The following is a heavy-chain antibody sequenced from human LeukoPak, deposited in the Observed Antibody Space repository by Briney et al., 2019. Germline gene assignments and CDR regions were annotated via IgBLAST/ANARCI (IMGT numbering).Heavy chain of an antibody. J-gene: IGHJ5*02. CDR1: GGTFSSYA. Sequence: EASVKVSCKASGGTFSSYAISWVRQAPGQGLEWMGRIIPILGIANYARKFQGRVTITADKSASTAYMELSSLRSEDTAVYYCARLQLVGNWFDPWGQGTLVTVSS. V-gene: IGHV1-69*04. D-gene: IGHD6-13*01. CDR2: IIPILGIA. CDR3: ARLQLVGNWFDP.